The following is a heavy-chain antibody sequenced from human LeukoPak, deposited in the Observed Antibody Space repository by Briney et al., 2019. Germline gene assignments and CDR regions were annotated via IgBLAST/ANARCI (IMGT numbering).Heavy chain of an antibody. V-gene: IGHV1-69*13. CDR1: GGTFSSYA. CDR2: IIPIFGTA. D-gene: IGHD1-26*01. CDR3: ASSPVGGYYVQDY. Sequence: SVKVSCKASGGTFSSYAISWVRQAPGQGLEWMGGIIPIFGTANYAQKFQGRVTITADESTSTAYMELSSLRSEDTAVYYCASSPVGGYYVQDYWGQRTLVTVSS. J-gene: IGHJ4*02.